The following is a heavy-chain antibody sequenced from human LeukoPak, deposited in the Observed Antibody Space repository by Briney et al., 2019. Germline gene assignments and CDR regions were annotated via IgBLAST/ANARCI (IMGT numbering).Heavy chain of an antibody. CDR3: AKGTYRASVGYFDY. V-gene: IGHV3-30*18. J-gene: IGHJ4*02. Sequence: GRSLRLSCAASGFTFRNYGMHWVRQAPGKGLEWVALISYDGTNKYDADSVKGRFTISRDNSQSTLFLQMNSLRAEDTAVYYCAKGTYRASVGYFDYWGQGTLVTVSS. D-gene: IGHD5-12*01. CDR1: GFTFRNYG. CDR2: ISYDGTNK.